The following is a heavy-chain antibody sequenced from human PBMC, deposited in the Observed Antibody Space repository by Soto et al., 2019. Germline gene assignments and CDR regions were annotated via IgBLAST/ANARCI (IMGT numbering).Heavy chain of an antibody. CDR2: INNGGNT. CDR3: ARARYSSDWLPFDY. J-gene: IGHJ4*02. CDR1: GFTFSSYA. D-gene: IGHD6-19*01. V-gene: IGHV3-64*01. Sequence: GGSLRLSCXASGFTFSSYAIHWVRQAPGKGLEFVSAINNGGNTYYANSVKGRFTISRDNSKNTLNLQMGSLRVEDMAVYYCARARYSSDWLPFDYWGQGTLVTVSS.